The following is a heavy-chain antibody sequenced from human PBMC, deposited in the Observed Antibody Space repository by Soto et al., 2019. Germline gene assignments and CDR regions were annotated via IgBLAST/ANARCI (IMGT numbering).Heavy chain of an antibody. CDR1: GFTFSSYA. D-gene: IGHD1-26*01. CDR3: AKGFQELLRAFDI. CDR2: ISGSGGST. V-gene: IGHV3-23*01. J-gene: IGHJ3*02. Sequence: EVQLLESGGGLVQPGGSLRLSCAASGFTFSSYAMSWVRQAPGKGLEWVSAISGSGGSTYYADSVQGRFTISRDNSKNTLYLQMNSLRAEDTAVYYCAKGFQELLRAFDIWGQGTMVTVSS.